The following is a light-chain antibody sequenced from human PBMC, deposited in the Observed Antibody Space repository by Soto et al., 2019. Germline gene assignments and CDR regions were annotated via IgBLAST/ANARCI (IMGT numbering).Light chain of an antibody. J-gene: IGLJ1*01. CDR1: SSDIGGYNY. CDR3: SAYSSGSTPLL. V-gene: IGLV2-14*01. CDR2: EVS. Sequence: QSALTQPASMSGSPGQSITISCTGTSSDIGGYNYVSWYQQHPGKAPKLMISEVSNRPSGVSNRFSGSKSGNTASLTISGLQAEDEADYYCSAYSSGSTPLLFGTGTKVTVL.